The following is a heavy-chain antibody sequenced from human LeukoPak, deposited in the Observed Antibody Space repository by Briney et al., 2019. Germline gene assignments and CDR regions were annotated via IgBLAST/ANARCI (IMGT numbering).Heavy chain of an antibody. J-gene: IGHJ6*02. CDR1: GYTFTSYA. V-gene: IGHV1-3*01. CDR2: INAGNGNT. D-gene: IGHD3-22*01. CDR3: AREKNDFPDSSGYYYYYYYGMDV. Sequence: AAPVTVSCTASGYTFTSYAMHWVRQAPGQRLEWMGWINAGNGNTKYSQKFQGRVTITRDTSASTAYMELSSLRSEDTAVYYCAREKNDFPDSSGYYYYYYYGMDVWGQGTTVTVSS.